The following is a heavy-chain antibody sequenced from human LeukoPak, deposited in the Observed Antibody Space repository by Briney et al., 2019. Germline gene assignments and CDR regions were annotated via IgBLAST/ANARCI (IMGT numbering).Heavy chain of an antibody. J-gene: IGHJ3*02. CDR1: GFTFSSYA. V-gene: IGHV3-23*01. D-gene: IGHD2-8*01. Sequence: PGGSLRLSCAASGFTFSSYAMSWVRQAPGKGLEWVSAISGSGGSTYYADSVKGRFTISRDNSKNTLYLQMNSLRAVDTAVYYCAKDRKGSVFYYDAFDIWGQGTMVTVSS. CDR3: AKDRKGSVFYYDAFDI. CDR2: ISGSGGST.